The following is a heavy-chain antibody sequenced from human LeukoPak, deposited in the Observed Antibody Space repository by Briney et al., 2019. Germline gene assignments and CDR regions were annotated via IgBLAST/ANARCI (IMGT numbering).Heavy chain of an antibody. Sequence: ASVTVSCRASRYTFTGYYMHWVRQAPGQGLEWMGWINPNSGGTNYAQKFQGRVTMTRDTSISTAYMELSRLRSDDTAVYYCARDPTYYYGSGSYYFDYWGQGTLVTVSS. D-gene: IGHD3-10*01. CDR1: RYTFTGYY. V-gene: IGHV1-2*02. J-gene: IGHJ4*02. CDR3: ARDPTYYYGSGSYYFDY. CDR2: INPNSGGT.